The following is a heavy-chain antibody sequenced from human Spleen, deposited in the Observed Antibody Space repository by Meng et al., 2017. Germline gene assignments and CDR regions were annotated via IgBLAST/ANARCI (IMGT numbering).Heavy chain of an antibody. Sequence: QLQLPESVQGLVKPSETQSLTCTVSGASIISTSSSWAWLRQPEGKGLEWMGSIGHSGITYYPPSLESRVTVSIDPSKSQFYLKLTYVTAADTALYYCVRSSGWVRTGFYPWGQGTLVTVSS. CDR2: IGHSGIT. V-gene: IGHV4-39*01. J-gene: IGHJ5*02. D-gene: IGHD6-19*01. CDR1: GASIISTSSS. CDR3: VRSSGWVRTGFYP.